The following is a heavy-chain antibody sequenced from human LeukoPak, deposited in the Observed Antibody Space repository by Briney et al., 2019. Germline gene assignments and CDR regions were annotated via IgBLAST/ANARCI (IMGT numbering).Heavy chain of an antibody. CDR3: AREVAFDM. CDR2: ISSSSSYT. Sequence: PGGSLRLSCAASGFTFSSYPMNWVRQAPGKGLEWVSSISSSSSYTFYADSVKGRFTISRDNAENSLYLQMNSLRAEDTAVYYCAREVAFDMWGQGTMVTVSS. CDR1: GFTFSSYP. J-gene: IGHJ3*02. V-gene: IGHV3-21*06.